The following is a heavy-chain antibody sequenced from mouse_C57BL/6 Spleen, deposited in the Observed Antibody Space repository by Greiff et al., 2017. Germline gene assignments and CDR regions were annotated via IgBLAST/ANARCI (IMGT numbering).Heavy chain of an antibody. Sequence: VQLVESGAELVKPGASVKLSCKASGYAFSSSWMNWVKQRPGQGLEWIGRIYPGDGDTKYNGKFKGKATLTADKSSSTAYMQLSGLTSEDSAVDYCSYGNDWYFDVWGTGTTVTVSS. J-gene: IGHJ1*03. CDR2: IYPGDGDT. D-gene: IGHD2-1*01. V-gene: IGHV1-82*01. CDR1: GYAFSSSW. CDR3: SYGNDWYFDV.